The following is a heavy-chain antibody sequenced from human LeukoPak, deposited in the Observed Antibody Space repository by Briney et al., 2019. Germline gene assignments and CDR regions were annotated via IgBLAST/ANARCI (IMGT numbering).Heavy chain of an antibody. CDR3: ARGGRIGYCSGGSCYRPDY. CDR2: MSPNSGNT. D-gene: IGHD2-15*01. CDR1: GYTFISYD. V-gene: IGHV1-8*03. Sequence: GASVKVSCKASGYTFISYDINWVRQASGQGLEWMGWMSPNSGNTGYAQKFQGRVTITRDTSITTAYMELSSLRPDDTAVYYCARGGRIGYCSGGSCYRPDYWGQGTLVTVSS. J-gene: IGHJ4*02.